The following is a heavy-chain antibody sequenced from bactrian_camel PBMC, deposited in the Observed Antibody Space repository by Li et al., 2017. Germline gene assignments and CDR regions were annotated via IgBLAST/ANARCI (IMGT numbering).Heavy chain of an antibody. Sequence: HVQLVESGGGLVEPGGSLTLSCAASGFTFSSYYMSWVRQAPGKGLEWVFGIYSDGTNTYYADSVKGRFTISRDNAKNTLYLQMNSLKSEDTALYYCAPNEVAGTYPAYWGQGTQVTVS. J-gene: IGHJ4*01. CDR2: IYSDGTNT. D-gene: IGHD6*01. CDR1: GFTFSSYY. CDR3: APNEVAGTYPAY. V-gene: IGHV3-2*01.